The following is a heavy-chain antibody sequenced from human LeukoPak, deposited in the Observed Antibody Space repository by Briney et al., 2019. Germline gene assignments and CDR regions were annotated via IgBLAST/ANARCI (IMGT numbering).Heavy chain of an antibody. D-gene: IGHD2-2*01. CDR1: GGSISSGGYY. Sequence: SQTLSLTCTVSGGSISSGGYYWSWIRQPPGKGLEWIGYIYHSGSTYYNPSLKSRVTISVDRSKNQFSLKLSSVTAADTAVYYCARVLGEYQLPNPFAFDIWGQGTMVTVSS. V-gene: IGHV4-30-2*01. CDR3: ARVLGEYQLPNPFAFDI. CDR2: IYHSGST. J-gene: IGHJ3*02.